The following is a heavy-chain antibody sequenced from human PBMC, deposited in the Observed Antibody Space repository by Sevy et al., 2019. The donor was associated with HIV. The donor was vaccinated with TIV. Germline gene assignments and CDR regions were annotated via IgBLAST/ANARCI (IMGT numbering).Heavy chain of an antibody. CDR1: GFTFSSYA. J-gene: IGHJ5*02. V-gene: IGHV3-64D*06. CDR2: ISYNGGST. CDR3: VNSIAVAGNDPRFDP. Sequence: GGSLRLSCSASGFTFSSYAMHWVRQAPGKGLEYVSAISYNGGSTYYADSVKGRFTISRDNSKNPLYLQMSSLRAADTAVYYCVNSIAVAGNDPRFDPWGQGTLVTVSS. D-gene: IGHD6-19*01.